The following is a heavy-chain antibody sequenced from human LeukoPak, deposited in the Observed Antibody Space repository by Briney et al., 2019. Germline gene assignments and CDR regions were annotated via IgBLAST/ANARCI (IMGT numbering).Heavy chain of an antibody. CDR1: GYSFTRYW. V-gene: IGHV5-51*01. Sequence: GESLKISCHGSGYSFTRYWIAWVRQLPGTRLECMGTFYPGDSGTRYSPSFQGQVTITADKSISTAYLQWSSLKASDNAMYYCARQRRSSGWPNDYWGQGTLVTVSS. CDR2: FYPGDSGT. CDR3: ARQRRSSGWPNDY. D-gene: IGHD6-19*01. J-gene: IGHJ4*02.